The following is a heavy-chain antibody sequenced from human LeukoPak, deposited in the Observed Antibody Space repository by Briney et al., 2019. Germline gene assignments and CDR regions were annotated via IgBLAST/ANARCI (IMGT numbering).Heavy chain of an antibody. V-gene: IGHV1-18*01. CDR2: ISAYNGNT. CDR1: GYTFTTYG. Sequence: ASVEVSCKASGYTFTTYGISWVRQAPGQGLEWMGWISAYNGNTNYAEKLQGRVTMATDTSASTAYMELKSLRYDDTAVYYCARDRKCSSTSCPYYYYYGMDVWGQGTTVTVSS. D-gene: IGHD2-2*01. J-gene: IGHJ6*02. CDR3: ARDRKCSSTSCPYYYYYGMDV.